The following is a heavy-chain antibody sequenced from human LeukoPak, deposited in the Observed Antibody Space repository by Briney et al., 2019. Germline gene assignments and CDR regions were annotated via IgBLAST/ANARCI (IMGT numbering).Heavy chain of an antibody. CDR1: GGTFSTYA. CDR2: IVPVFGTR. J-gene: IGHJ6*02. D-gene: IGHD2-21*01. Sequence: SVRVSCKASGGTFSTYAVSWVRQAPGQGLEWIGGIVPVFGTRNYAQRFQDRVTIAADKFTNTAYMSLTSLRSEDTAIYFCARARNEKAGPTGLFHYYALDVWGQGTSVTVPS. V-gene: IGHV1-69*06. CDR3: ARARNEKAGPTGLFHYYALDV.